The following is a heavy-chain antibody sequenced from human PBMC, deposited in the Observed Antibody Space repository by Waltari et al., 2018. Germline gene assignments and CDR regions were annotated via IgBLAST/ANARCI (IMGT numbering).Heavy chain of an antibody. CDR2: ISAYNGDR. J-gene: IGHJ4*02. D-gene: IGHD5-12*01. V-gene: IGHV1-18*01. CDR3: ARDPYSGHDTLFDY. Sequence: QVQLVQSGAEVKKPGASVKVSGKTSGYPFVNFGISWVRQAPGQGLEWMGWISAYNGDRKYAQRFQGRVTMTTESSTGTAYMEMRSLRLDDTAVYYCARDPYSGHDTLFDYWGQGALVTVSS. CDR1: GYPFVNFG.